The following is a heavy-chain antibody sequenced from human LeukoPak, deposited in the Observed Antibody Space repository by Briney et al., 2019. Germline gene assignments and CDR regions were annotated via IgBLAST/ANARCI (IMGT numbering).Heavy chain of an antibody. D-gene: IGHD7-27*01. CDR3: ARTSGPRGAFDI. J-gene: IGHJ3*02. CDR1: GFTFSTYT. Sequence: GGSLRPSCAASGFTFSTYTMNWVRQAPGKGLEWVSSIINSGSDISYADSVKGRFTVSRDNAKNSLFLQMNSLRAEDTAVYYCARTSGPRGAFDIWGQGTMVTASS. CDR2: IINSGSDI. V-gene: IGHV3-21*01.